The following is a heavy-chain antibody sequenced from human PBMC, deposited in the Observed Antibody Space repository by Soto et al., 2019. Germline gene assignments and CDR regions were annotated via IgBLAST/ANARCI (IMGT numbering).Heavy chain of an antibody. CDR3: ARGLNYYDSSGDSLFDP. J-gene: IGHJ5*02. CDR1: GGSINSGDYS. Sequence: TLSLTCTVSGGSINSGDYSWTWIRQPPGKGLEWIGYIYHTGTTYYNMSLKSRVTISVDRSKNQFSLKLSSVTAADTAVYYCARGLNYYDSSGDSLFDPWGQGTLVTVSS. V-gene: IGHV4-30-2*01. D-gene: IGHD3-22*01. CDR2: IYHTGTT.